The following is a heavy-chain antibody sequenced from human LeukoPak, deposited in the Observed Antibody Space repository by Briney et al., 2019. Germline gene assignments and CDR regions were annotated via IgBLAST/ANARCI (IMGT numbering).Heavy chain of an antibody. V-gene: IGHV3-23*01. CDR1: GFTFSRYW. D-gene: IGHD3-10*01. J-gene: IGHJ4*02. CDR3: AKDRDSYGYGSGSYYNGVFDY. Sequence: GGSLRLSCAASGFTFSRYWMSWVRQVPGKGLEWVSAISGSGGSTYYADSVKGRFTISRDNSKNTLYLQVNSLRAEDTAVYYCAKDRDSYGYGSGSYYNGVFDYWGQGTLVTVSS. CDR2: ISGSGGST.